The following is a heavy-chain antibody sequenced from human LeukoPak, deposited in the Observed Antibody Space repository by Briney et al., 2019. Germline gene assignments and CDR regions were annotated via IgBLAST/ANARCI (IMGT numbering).Heavy chain of an antibody. CDR3: ARQYFPYYYFDY. J-gene: IGHJ4*02. CDR1: GYTFTSYG. CDR2: ISAYNGNT. Sequence: ASVKVSCKASGYTFTSYGMSWVRQAPGQGLEWMGWISAYNGNTNYAQKLQGRVTMTTDTSTSTAYMELRSLRSDDTAVYYCARQYFPYYYFDYWGQGTLVTVSS. D-gene: IGHD2/OR15-2a*01. V-gene: IGHV1-18*01.